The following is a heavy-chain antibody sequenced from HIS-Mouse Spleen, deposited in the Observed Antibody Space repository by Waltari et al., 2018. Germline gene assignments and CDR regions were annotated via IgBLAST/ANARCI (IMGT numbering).Heavy chain of an antibody. Sequence: QLQLQESGPGLVKPSETLSLTCTVSGGSISSSSYYWGWIRQPPGKGLEWIGSIYSSGSTYSNPSLKSRVTISVDTSKNQFSLKLSSVTAADTAVDYCARNLEYCSSTSCYLMAFDYWGQGTLVTVSS. CDR2: IYSSGST. D-gene: IGHD2-2*01. CDR3: ARNLEYCSSTSCYLMAFDY. V-gene: IGHV4-39*01. CDR1: GGSISSSSYY. J-gene: IGHJ4*02.